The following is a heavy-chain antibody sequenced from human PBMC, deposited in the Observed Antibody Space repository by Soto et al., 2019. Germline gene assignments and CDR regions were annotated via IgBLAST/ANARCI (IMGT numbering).Heavy chain of an antibody. CDR2: ISPIFGTA. CDR1: GGTFSSYA. D-gene: IGHD5-18*01. J-gene: IGHJ6*02. CDR3: ARDSPVDTAMVIRYYYYGMDV. Sequence: QVQLVQSGAEVKKPGSSVKVPCKASGGTFSSYAISWVRQAPGQGLEWMGGISPIFGTANYAQKFQGRVTITADESTSTAYMELSSLRSEDTAVYYCARDSPVDTAMVIRYYYYGMDVWGQGTTVTVSS. V-gene: IGHV1-69*01.